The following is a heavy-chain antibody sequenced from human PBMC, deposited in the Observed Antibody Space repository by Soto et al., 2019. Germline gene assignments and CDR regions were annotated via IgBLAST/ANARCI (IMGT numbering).Heavy chain of an antibody. CDR1: GFTFGAYT. Sequence: QMQLVESGGGVVQPGRSLRLSCAASGFTFGAYTMHWVRQAPGKGLEWVAVISYDGNSARYTDPVKGRFTVSRDNSKSTMYLQMNSLRAEDTAVYYCARDGYSGRSDGFDVWGQGTMVPVSS. CDR2: ISYDGNSA. J-gene: IGHJ3*01. D-gene: IGHD1-26*01. V-gene: IGHV3-30*14. CDR3: ARDGYSGRSDGFDV.